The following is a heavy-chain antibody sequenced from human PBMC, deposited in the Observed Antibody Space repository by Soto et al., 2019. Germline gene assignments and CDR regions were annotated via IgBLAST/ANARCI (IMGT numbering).Heavy chain of an antibody. CDR2: INPSGGST. J-gene: IGHJ5*02. D-gene: IGHD4-17*01. CDR1: GYTFTGYY. Sequence: ASVKVSCKASGYTFTGYYMHWVRQAPGQGLEWMGIINPSGGSTSYAQKFQGRVTMTRDTSMSTVYMELSSLRSEDTAVYYCARGTDTTVTIMGFDPWGQGTLVTVSS. V-gene: IGHV1-46*01. CDR3: ARGTDTTVTIMGFDP.